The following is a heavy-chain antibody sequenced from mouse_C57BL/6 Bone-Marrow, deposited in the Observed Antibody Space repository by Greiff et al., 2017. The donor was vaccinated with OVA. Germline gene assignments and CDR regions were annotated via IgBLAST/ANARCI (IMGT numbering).Heavy chain of an antibody. D-gene: IGHD1-1*01. CDR2: INPNNGGT. CDR1: GYTFTDYY. Sequence: EVQLQQSGPELVKPGASVKISCKASGYTFTDYYMNWVKQSHGKSLEWIGDINPNNGGTSYNQKFKGKATLTVDKSSSTAYMELRSLTSEDSAVYYCASYYGSSLFDYWGQGTTLTVSS. CDR3: ASYYGSSLFDY. V-gene: IGHV1-26*01. J-gene: IGHJ2*01.